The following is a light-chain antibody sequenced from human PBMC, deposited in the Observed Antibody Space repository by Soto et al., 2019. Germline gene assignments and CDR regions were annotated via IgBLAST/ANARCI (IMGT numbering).Light chain of an antibody. CDR1: QFLSSY. CDR3: QQSISWPPYN. V-gene: IGKV3-11*01. J-gene: IGKJ2*01. Sequence: EVVLPQSPVTLSLSPGERASLSCRSSQFLSSYLAWYQQKPGHAPRLLIYDASNRATGIPPRFSGSGSGTDFTLTIRSLEPEDFAIYYCQQSISWPPYNCGQGNKGDIK. CDR2: DAS.